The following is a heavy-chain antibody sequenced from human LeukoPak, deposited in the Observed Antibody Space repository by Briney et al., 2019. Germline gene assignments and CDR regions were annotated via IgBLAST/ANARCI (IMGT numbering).Heavy chain of an antibody. J-gene: IGHJ5*02. Sequence: PSETLSLTCTVSGGSISSYYWSWIRQPPGKGLEWIGYIYYSGSTNYNPSLKSQVTISVDTSKNQFSLKLSSVTAADTAVYYCARELRYSSGWCEGWFDPWGQGTLVTVSS. CDR3: ARELRYSSGWCEGWFDP. V-gene: IGHV4-59*01. CDR2: IYYSGST. D-gene: IGHD6-19*01. CDR1: GGSISSYY.